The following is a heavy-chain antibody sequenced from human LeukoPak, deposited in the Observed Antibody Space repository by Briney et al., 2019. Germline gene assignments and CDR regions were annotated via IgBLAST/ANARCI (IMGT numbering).Heavy chain of an antibody. V-gene: IGHV3-7*03. Sequence: GGSLRLSCEGSAFIFSGHWMNWVRQTPGKGLEWVASIKEDGSERQYVDSVKGRFSISRDNSKNTLYLQVNNLRAEDTAIYYCVGVRYNYGLSAYWGQGTLVIVSS. D-gene: IGHD5-18*01. CDR1: AFIFSGHW. CDR2: IKEDGSER. J-gene: IGHJ4*02. CDR3: VGVRYNYGLSAY.